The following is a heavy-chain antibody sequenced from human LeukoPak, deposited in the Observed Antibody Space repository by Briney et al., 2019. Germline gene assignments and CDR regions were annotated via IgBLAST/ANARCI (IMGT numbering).Heavy chain of an antibody. Sequence: KPSETLSLTCDVYGGSFSGYYWSWIRQPPGKGLEWIGEINHSGSTNYNPSLKSRVTISVDTSKNQFSLKLSSVTAADTAVYYCALGIRGDPYDYWGQGTLVTVSS. D-gene: IGHD7-27*01. CDR3: ALGIRGDPYDY. CDR2: INHSGST. J-gene: IGHJ4*02. V-gene: IGHV4-34*01. CDR1: GGSFSGYY.